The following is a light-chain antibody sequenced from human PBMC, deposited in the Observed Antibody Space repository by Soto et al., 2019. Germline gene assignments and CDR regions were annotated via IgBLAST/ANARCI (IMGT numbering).Light chain of an antibody. CDR3: QQSYSTPHT. J-gene: IGKJ1*01. CDR1: QNIRNL. CDR2: AAS. V-gene: IGKV1-39*01. Sequence: DIQLTQSPSTLSAAVGDSVTITCRASQNIRNLLAWYQQKPGKAPKPLIYAASSLQSGVPSRFSGSGSGTDFTLTISSLQPEDFATYYCQQSYSTPHTFGQGTKVDIK.